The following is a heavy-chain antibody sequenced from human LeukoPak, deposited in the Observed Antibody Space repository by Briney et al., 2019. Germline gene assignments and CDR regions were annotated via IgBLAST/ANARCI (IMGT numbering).Heavy chain of an antibody. CDR1: GGSISNYY. Sequence: SETLSLTCTVSGGSISNYYWSWIRQPPGKGLDWIGYIYYSGSTNYNPSLKSRVTISVDTSKNQFSLKLSSVTAADTAVYYCARLGYSGYDGVDWFDPWGQGTLVTVSS. CDR2: IYYSGST. V-gene: IGHV4-59*01. CDR3: ARLGYSGYDGVDWFDP. D-gene: IGHD5-12*01. J-gene: IGHJ5*02.